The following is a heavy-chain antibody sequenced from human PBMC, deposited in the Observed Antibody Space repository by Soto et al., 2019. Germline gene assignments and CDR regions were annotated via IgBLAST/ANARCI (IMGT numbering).Heavy chain of an antibody. J-gene: IGHJ3*01. CDR1: GYIFTVYW. CDR3: ATKLATSQDAFDV. D-gene: IGHD6-13*01. V-gene: IGHV5-51*01. Sequence: PGESLKISCHGSGYIFTVYWIGWVRQMPGKGLEWVGIIYPGGDSDTRYSPSFQGQVTISADKSINTAYLQWSSLKASDTAMYYCATKLATSQDAFDVWGLGTMVTVS. CDR2: IYPGGDSDT.